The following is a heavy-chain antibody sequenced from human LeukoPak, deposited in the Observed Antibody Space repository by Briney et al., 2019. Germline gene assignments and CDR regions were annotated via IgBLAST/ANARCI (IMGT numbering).Heavy chain of an antibody. CDR2: IYYSGST. Sequence: MASETLSLTCTVSGGSISSYYWSWIRQPPGKGLEWIGYIYYSGSTNYNPSLKSRVTISVDTSKNQFSLKLSSVTAADTAVYYCAGRYGSGSYSPYYYYYYMDVWGKGTTVTVSS. CDR1: GGSISSYY. CDR3: AGRYGSGSYSPYYYYYYMDV. V-gene: IGHV4-59*08. J-gene: IGHJ6*03. D-gene: IGHD3-10*01.